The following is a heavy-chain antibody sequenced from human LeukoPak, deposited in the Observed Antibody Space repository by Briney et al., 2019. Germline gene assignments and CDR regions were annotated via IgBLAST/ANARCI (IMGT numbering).Heavy chain of an antibody. CDR2: INPNSGGT. Sequence: GASVKVSCTASGYTFTGDYMHWVRQAPGQGLEWMGRINPNSGGTNYAQKFQGRVTMTRDTSISTAYMELSRLRSDDTAVYYCASLPPGIAAAGDPVYYYYYYMDVWGKGTTVTVSS. V-gene: IGHV1-2*06. CDR3: ASLPPGIAAAGDPVYYYYYYMDV. CDR1: GYTFTGDY. D-gene: IGHD6-13*01. J-gene: IGHJ6*03.